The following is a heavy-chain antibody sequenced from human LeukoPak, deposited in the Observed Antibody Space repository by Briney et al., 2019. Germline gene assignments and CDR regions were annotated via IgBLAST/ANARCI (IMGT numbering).Heavy chain of an antibody. CDR3: ARGSTDGRLRYYMDV. V-gene: IGHV4-39*07. CDR2: IYYSGST. CDR1: GGSISSSSYY. Sequence: SETLSLTCTVSGGSISSSSYYWGWIRQPPGKELEWIGSIYYSGSTYYNPSLKSRVTISVDTSKNQFSLKLSSVTAADTAVYYCARGSTDGRLRYYMDVWGKGTTVTISS. J-gene: IGHJ6*03. D-gene: IGHD2-8*01.